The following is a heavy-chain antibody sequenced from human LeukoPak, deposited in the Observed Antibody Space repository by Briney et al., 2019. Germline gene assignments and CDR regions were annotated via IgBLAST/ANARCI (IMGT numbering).Heavy chain of an antibody. CDR1: GFTFDDYG. D-gene: IGHD5-18*01. V-gene: IGHV3-20*04. CDR2: INWNGGST. J-gene: IGHJ4*02. CDR3: ARSPPWIQYYFDY. Sequence: PGRSLRLSCAASGFTFDDYGMSWVRQAPGKGLEWVSGINWNGGSTGYADSVKGRFTISRDNAKNSLYLQMNSLRAEDTAVYYCARSPPWIQYYFDYWGQGTLVTVSS.